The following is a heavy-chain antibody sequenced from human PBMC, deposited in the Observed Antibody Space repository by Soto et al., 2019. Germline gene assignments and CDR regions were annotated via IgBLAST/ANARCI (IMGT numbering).Heavy chain of an antibody. CDR1: GFTFSLYS. D-gene: IGHD3-10*01. Sequence: EVQLVESGGGLVQPGGSLRLSCAASGFTFSLYSMSWVRQAPGKGLEWVSYISRSSTGIHYADSVKGRFTISRDDATNSMHLQMKSLRDGDTAVYYCARAVTWGLGVWGQGTTVSISS. J-gene: IGHJ6*02. CDR3: ARAVTWGLGV. CDR2: ISRSSTGI. V-gene: IGHV3-48*02.